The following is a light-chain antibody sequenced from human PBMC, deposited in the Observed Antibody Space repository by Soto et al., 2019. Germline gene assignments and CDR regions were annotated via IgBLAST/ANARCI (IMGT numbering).Light chain of an antibody. Sequence: DIQMTQSPSTLSASVGDRVTITCRASQSISSWLAWYQQKPGKAPKLLIYDPSSLESGVPSRFSGSGFGTEFTLTISSLQPDDFAPYYCQQNNSYSAWTFGQGTKVDIK. V-gene: IGKV1-5*01. J-gene: IGKJ1*01. CDR3: QQNNSYSAWT. CDR1: QSISSW. CDR2: DPS.